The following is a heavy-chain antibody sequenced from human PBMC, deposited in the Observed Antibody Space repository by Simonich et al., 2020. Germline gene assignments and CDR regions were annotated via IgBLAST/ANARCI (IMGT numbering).Heavy chain of an antibody. J-gene: IGHJ6*02. CDR2: IYHRGST. V-gene: IGHV4-38-2*01. CDR1: GYSISSGYY. D-gene: IGHD6-13*01. Sequence: QVQLQESGPGLVKPSETLSLTCAVSGYSISSGYYWGWIRQPPGKGLGGIGSIYHRGSTHSNPSLKSLVTISVDTSKNQFSLKLSSVTAADTAVYYCARVGYSNYYYYGMDVWGQGTTVTVSS. CDR3: ARVGYSNYYYYGMDV.